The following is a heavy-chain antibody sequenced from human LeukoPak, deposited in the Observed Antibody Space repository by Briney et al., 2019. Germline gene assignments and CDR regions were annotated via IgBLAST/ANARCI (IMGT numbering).Heavy chain of an antibody. CDR1: GGSISSHH. CDR3: ARSRLITIFGVVTPTGDAFDI. V-gene: IGHV4-4*07. D-gene: IGHD3-3*01. J-gene: IGHJ3*02. Sequence: KPSETLSLTCTVSGGSISSHHWSCIRQPAGEGLEWIGRIYTSGSTNYNPSLKSRVTISVDKSKNQFSLKLSSVTAADTAVYYCARSRLITIFGVVTPTGDAFDIWGQGTMVTVSS. CDR2: IYTSGST.